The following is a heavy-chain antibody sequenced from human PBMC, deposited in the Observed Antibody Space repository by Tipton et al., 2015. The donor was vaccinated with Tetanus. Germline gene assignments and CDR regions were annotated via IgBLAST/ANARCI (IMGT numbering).Heavy chain of an antibody. CDR3: ARRRFTWNRGGFDI. J-gene: IGHJ3*02. V-gene: IGHV4-34*01. Sequence: LRLSCAVSRGSKSANYWTWIRQPPVKGLEWIGEINPSGSTNYNPSLKSRVTISVDTSKNRVSLKLSSVTAADTGIYYCARRRFTWNRGGFDIWGQGTLATVSS. D-gene: IGHD1-1*01. CDR1: RGSKSANY. CDR2: INPSGST.